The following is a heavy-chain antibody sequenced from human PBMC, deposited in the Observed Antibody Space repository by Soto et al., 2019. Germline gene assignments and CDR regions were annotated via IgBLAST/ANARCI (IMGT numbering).Heavy chain of an antibody. CDR1: GFSLSSTAVG. Sequence: QITLKESGPTLVKPTQTLTLTCTFSGFSLSSTAVGVNWIRQPPGKALEWLALIYWDDDKQYSPSLKSRLTISEDTSNNQVVLTMTNMDTVDTSTYYCAHGSGWLSDYWGQGTLVTVSS. CDR3: AHGSGWLSDY. D-gene: IGHD6-19*01. V-gene: IGHV2-5*02. CDR2: IYWDDDK. J-gene: IGHJ4*02.